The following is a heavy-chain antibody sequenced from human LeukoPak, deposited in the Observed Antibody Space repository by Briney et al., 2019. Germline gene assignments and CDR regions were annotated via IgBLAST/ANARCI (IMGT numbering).Heavy chain of an antibody. CDR1: GASLSDYF. J-gene: IGHJ5*02. Sequence: SETLSLTCSVYGASLSDYFWSWIRQPPGKGLEWMGEINHSGSTNNNPSLKSRVTMSVDTSKNQFSLKLSSVTAADTAVYYCARGRAAQSWGQGTLVTVSS. D-gene: IGHD6-6*01. CDR3: ARGRAAQS. V-gene: IGHV4-34*01. CDR2: INHSGST.